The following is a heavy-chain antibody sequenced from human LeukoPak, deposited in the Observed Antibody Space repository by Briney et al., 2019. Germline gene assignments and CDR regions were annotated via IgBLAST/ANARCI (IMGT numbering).Heavy chain of an antibody. D-gene: IGHD4-17*01. V-gene: IGHV1-69*04. J-gene: IGHJ5*02. CDR2: IIPIFGIA. Sequence: SVKVSCKASGGTFISYAISWVRQAPGQRLEWMGRIIPIFGIATYAQKFQGRVTITADKSTSTAYRELSSLRSDDTAVYYCARVPLLLSPGDYAWFDPWGQATLVTVSS. CDR3: ARVPLLLSPGDYAWFDP. CDR1: GGTFISYA.